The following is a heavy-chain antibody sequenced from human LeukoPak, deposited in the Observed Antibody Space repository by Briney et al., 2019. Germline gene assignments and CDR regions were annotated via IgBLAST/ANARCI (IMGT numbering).Heavy chain of an antibody. Sequence: SQTLSLTCAISGDSVSSNSASWSWIRQSPSRGLEWLGRTYYRSKWCNDNALSVKCRITINPDTSKNQFSLQLNSVTPEDTAVCYCAREPCVSGSPEHWFDPWGQGNLVTVSS. CDR1: GDSVSSNSAS. CDR3: AREPCVSGSPEHWFDP. J-gene: IGHJ5*02. V-gene: IGHV6-1*01. D-gene: IGHD3-10*01. CDR2: TYYRSKWCN.